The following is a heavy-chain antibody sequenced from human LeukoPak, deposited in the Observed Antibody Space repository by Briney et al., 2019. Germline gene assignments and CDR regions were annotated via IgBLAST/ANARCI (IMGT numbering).Heavy chain of an antibody. CDR2: VYYSGSI. CDR1: GGSISSYY. CDR3: ARGGYYFDY. Sequence: SETLSLTCTVSGGSISSYYWSWIRQPPGQGLEWIGYVYYSGSINYSPSLNSRLTISVDTSKNQFSLKLSSVTAADTAVYYCARGGYYFDYWGQGTLVTISS. J-gene: IGHJ4*02. V-gene: IGHV4-59*01. D-gene: IGHD3-10*01.